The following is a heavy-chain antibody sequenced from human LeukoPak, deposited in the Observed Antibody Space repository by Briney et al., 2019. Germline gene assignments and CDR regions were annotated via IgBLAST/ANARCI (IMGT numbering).Heavy chain of an antibody. CDR1: GFTFTNYA. D-gene: IGHD2-8*02. J-gene: IGHJ4*02. Sequence: GGSLRLSCAASGFTFTNYAMTWVRQAPGKGLEWVSTISRVDGSTYYEDSVKGRFTISRDNSKNTLYLQMSSLRAEDTAVYYCAKDLVVGSTSLYLDYWGQGTLVTVSS. CDR2: ISRVDGST. V-gene: IGHV3-23*01. CDR3: AKDLVVGSTSLYLDY.